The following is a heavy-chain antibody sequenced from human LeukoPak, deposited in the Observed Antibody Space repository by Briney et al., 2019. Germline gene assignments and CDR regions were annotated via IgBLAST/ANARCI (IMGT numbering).Heavy chain of an antibody. D-gene: IGHD3-10*01. Sequence: PGGSLRLSCAASGFTFSSYSMNWVRQAPGKGLEWVSSISSSSSYIYYADSVKGRFTISRDNAKNSLYLQMNSLRAEDTAVYYCARVSRGSGRDAFDIWGQGTMVTVSS. V-gene: IGHV3-21*01. CDR1: GFTFSSYS. CDR2: ISSSSSYI. CDR3: ARVSRGSGRDAFDI. J-gene: IGHJ3*02.